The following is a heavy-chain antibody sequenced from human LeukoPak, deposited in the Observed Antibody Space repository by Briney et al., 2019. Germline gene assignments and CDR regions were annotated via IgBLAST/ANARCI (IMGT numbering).Heavy chain of an antibody. J-gene: IGHJ3*02. CDR1: GGSFSDYY. Sequence: NPSETLSLTCAVYGGSFSDYYWTWIRQPPGKGLEWIGEINHRGRTNYTPSLKSRVTISLDTSRNQFSLKLNSVTAADTAVYYCAKSNGYGLVDIWGQGTMVTVSS. CDR2: INHRGRT. V-gene: IGHV4-34*01. CDR3: AKSNGYGLVDI. D-gene: IGHD3-10*01.